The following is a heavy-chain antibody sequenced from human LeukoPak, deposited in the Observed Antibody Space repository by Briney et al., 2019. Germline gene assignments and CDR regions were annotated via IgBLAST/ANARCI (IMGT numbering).Heavy chain of an antibody. CDR3: ARVDYGGNRDFDY. Sequence: SETLSLTCTVSGGSISSSSYYWGWIRQPPGKGLEWSGSIYYSGSTYYNPSLKSRVTISVDTYKNQFYLKLSSVPAADTAVYYCARVDYGGNRDFDYWGQGTLVTVSS. CDR2: IYYSGST. J-gene: IGHJ4*02. CDR1: GGSISSSSYY. V-gene: IGHV4-39*07. D-gene: IGHD4-23*01.